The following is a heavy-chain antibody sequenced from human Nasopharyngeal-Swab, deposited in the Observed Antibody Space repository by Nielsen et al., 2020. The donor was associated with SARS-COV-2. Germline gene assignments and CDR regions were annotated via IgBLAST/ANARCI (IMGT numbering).Heavy chain of an antibody. CDR3: ATGDRASDY. V-gene: IGHV3-11*04. D-gene: IGHD1-1*01. CDR1: GFTFSDYY. Sequence: GASLKISWASSGFTFSDYYMSWIRQAPGKGLEWVSYISSSGSTIYYADSVKGRFTISRDNAKNSLYLQMNSLRAEDTAVYYCATGDRASDYWGQGTLVTVSS. CDR2: ISSSGSTI. J-gene: IGHJ4*02.